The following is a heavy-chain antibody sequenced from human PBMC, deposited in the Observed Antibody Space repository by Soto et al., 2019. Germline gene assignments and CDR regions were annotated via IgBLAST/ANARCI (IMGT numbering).Heavy chain of an antibody. D-gene: IGHD1-26*01. CDR2: IYYSGST. CDR1: GGSISSSSYY. CDR3: ARQDRDSGSYYAYFDY. V-gene: IGHV4-39*01. Sequence: KPSETLSLTCTVSGGSISSSSYYWGWIRQPPGKGLEWIGSIYYSGSTYYNPSLKSRVTISVDTSKNQFSLKLSSVTAADTAVYYCARQDRDSGSYYAYFDYWGQGTLVTVSS. J-gene: IGHJ4*02.